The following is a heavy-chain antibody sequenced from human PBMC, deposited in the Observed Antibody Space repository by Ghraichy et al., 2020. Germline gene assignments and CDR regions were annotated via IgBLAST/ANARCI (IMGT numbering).Heavy chain of an antibody. V-gene: IGHV4-61*02. CDR1: GGSISSGSYY. D-gene: IGHD3-22*01. CDR2: IYTSGST. Sequence: SETLSLTCTVSGGSISSGSYYWSWIRQPAGKGLEWIGRIYTSGSTNYNPSLKSRVTISVDTSKNQFSLKLSSVTAADTAVYYCARQYYYDSSGYYLVWGQGTLVTVYS. J-gene: IGHJ4*02. CDR3: ARQYYYDSSGYYLV.